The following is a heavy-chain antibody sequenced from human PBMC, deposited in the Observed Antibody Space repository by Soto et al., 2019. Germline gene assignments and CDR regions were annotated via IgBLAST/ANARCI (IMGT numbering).Heavy chain of an antibody. Sequence: GGSLRFSFEASGFAFSTYSMNWVRQAPGKGLEWVSYISSSSSTIFYTDSVKGRFTVSRDNANNSLYLQMNSLRAEDTAVYYCEKVAVTTDYFDYWGQGTLVTVSS. CDR1: GFAFSTYS. CDR3: EKVAVTTDYFDY. D-gene: IGHD4-17*01. V-gene: IGHV3-48*01. J-gene: IGHJ4*02. CDR2: ISSSSSTI.